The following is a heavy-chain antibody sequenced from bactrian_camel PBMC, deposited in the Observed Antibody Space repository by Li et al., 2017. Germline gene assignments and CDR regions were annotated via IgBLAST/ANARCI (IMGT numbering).Heavy chain of an antibody. Sequence: HVQLVESGGASVQAGGSLRLSCKASGYNYSGNCMAWFRQAPGKEREEVATILHDGSTFYGDSAYGRFTISQDDAKNTVYLQMNNLKPEDTAMYYCASGGRMGSGGNCYEWEYNLWGQGTQVTVS. CDR1: GYNYSGNC. CDR3: ASGGRMGSGGNCYEWEYNL. D-gene: IGHD2*01. J-gene: IGHJ4*01. CDR2: ILHDGST. V-gene: IGHV3S53*01.